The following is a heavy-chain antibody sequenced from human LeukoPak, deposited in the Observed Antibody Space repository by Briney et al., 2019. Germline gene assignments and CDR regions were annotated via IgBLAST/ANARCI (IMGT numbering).Heavy chain of an antibody. V-gene: IGHV4-39*01. CDR1: GGSISSSSYY. D-gene: IGHD3-10*01. CDR3: ASRGLDAFDI. CDR2: IYYSGST. J-gene: IGHJ3*02. Sequence: NPSETLSLTCTVSGGSISSSSYYWGWIRQPPGKGLEWIGSIYYSGSTYYNPSLKSRVTISVDTSKNQFSLKLSSVTAADTAVYYCASRGLDAFDIWGQGTMVTVSS.